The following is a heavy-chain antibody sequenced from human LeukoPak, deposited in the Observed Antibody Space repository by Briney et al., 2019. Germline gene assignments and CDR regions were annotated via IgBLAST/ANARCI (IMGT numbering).Heavy chain of an antibody. CDR3: AKGPLPRIDY. J-gene: IGHJ4*02. CDR1: GFTFSIYA. V-gene: IGHV3-23*01. CDR2: INSNGGST. Sequence: GGSLRLSCGASGFTFSIYAMNCVRQAPGKGLEWVSAINSNGGSTYYADSVKGRFTISRDNSKNTLYLQMNSLRAEDTAVYYCAKGPLPRIDYWGQGTLVTVSS.